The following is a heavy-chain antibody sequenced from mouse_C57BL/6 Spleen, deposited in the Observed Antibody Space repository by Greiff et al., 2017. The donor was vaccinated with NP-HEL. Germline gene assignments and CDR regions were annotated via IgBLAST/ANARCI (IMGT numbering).Heavy chain of an antibody. CDR3: ARHYYYGSRAFDV. CDR2: ISSGSSTI. D-gene: IGHD1-1*01. CDR1: GFTFSDYG. J-gene: IGHJ1*03. V-gene: IGHV5-17*01. Sequence: EVHLVESGGGLVKPGGSLKLSCAASGFTFSDYGMHWVRQAPEKGLEWVAYISSGSSTIYYADTVKGRFTISRDNAKNTLFLQMTSLRSEDTAMYYCARHYYYGSRAFDVWGTGTTVTVSS.